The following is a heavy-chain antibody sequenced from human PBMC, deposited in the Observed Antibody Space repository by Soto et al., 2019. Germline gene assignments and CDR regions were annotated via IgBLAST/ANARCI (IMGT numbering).Heavy chain of an antibody. CDR2: ISFQGTND. CDR3: VKLMFDHDSSGFSGDY. CDR1: GFNFNNYG. D-gene: IGHD3-22*01. Sequence: QVQLVESGGGVVQPGGSLRLSCAGSGFNFNNYGMYWVRQAPGKGLEWVAFISFQGTNDYYAEAVKGRFTISKDYSKKTLFLQMNSLRADDTAMYYCVKLMFDHDSSGFSGDYWGREPWSPS. V-gene: IGHV3-30*18. J-gene: IGHJ4*02.